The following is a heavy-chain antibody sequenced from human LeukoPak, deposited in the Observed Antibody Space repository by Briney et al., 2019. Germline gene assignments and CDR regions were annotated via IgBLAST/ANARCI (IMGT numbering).Heavy chain of an antibody. CDR2: IYYSGST. CDR3: ARAATTVLPFDY. V-gene: IGHV4-59*08. D-gene: IGHD4-17*01. CDR1: GGSISSYY. J-gene: IGHJ4*02. Sequence: SETLSLTCTVSGGSISSYYWSWIRQPPGKGLEWIGYIYYSGSTYYDPSLKSRVTISVDTSKNQFSLKLSSVTAADTAVYYCARAATTVLPFDYWGQGTLVTVSS.